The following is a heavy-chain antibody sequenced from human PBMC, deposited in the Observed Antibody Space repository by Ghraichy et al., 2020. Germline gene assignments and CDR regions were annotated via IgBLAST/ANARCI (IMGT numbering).Heavy chain of an antibody. CDR2: TYYRTKWYN. D-gene: IGHD3-16*01. V-gene: IGHV6-1*01. CDR3: TRGGYWFDP. Sequence: TLSLTCVISGDSVSSYSTAWNWIRQSPSRGLEWLGRTYYRTKWYNDYAGSVKSRITINPDTSKNQFSLQLNSVTPEDTAVYYCTRGGYWFDPWGQGTLVTVSS. CDR1: GDSVSSYSTA. J-gene: IGHJ5*02.